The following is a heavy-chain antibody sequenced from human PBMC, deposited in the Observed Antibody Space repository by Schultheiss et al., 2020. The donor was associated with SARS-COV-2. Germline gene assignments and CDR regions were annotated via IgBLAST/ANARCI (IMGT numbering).Heavy chain of an antibody. CDR2: INPNSGGT. D-gene: IGHD5-12*01. J-gene: IGHJ4*02. V-gene: IGHV1-2*02. CDR3: AVFGYSGYDPTDY. CDR1: GYTFTSYG. Sequence: ASVKVSCKASGYTFTSYGISWVRQAPGQGLEWMGWINPNSGGTNYAQKFQGRVTMTRDTSISTAYMELSRLRSDDTAVYYCAVFGYSGYDPTDYWGQGTLVTVSS.